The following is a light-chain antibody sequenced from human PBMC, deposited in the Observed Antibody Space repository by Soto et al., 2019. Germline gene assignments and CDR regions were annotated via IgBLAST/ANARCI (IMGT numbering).Light chain of an antibody. Sequence: AIRMTQSPSSLSASTGDRVTITCRASQGISSYLAWYQQKPGKAPKLLIYAASTLQSGVPSRFRGSGSGTDFTLTISCLQSEDFETYYCQQYYSYSRTFGQGTKVDIK. V-gene: IGKV1-8*01. J-gene: IGKJ1*01. CDR1: QGISSY. CDR2: AAS. CDR3: QQYYSYSRT.